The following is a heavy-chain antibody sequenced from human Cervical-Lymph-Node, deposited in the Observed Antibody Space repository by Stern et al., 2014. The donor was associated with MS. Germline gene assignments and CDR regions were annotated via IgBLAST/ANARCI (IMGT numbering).Heavy chain of an antibody. D-gene: IGHD3-3*01. CDR2: INPDGTQK. CDR1: GFTVSSYW. J-gene: IGHJ4*02. Sequence: EVHLVESGGGLVQPGGSLRLSCGASGFTVSSYWKRWVRPSPGNRLVWVANINPDGTQKSYWDSVKGRFTISRDNAKNALSLQMNSLRVDDTAVYYCARTRGSIFGVDVSFFDFWGQGTLVAVSS. CDR3: ARTRGSIFGVDVSFFDF. V-gene: IGHV3-7*03.